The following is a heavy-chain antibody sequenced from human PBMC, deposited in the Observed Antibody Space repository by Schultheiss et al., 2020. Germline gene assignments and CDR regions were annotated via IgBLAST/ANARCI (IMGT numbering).Heavy chain of an antibody. D-gene: IGHD3-10*01. Sequence: GESLKISCSASGFTFSSYAMHWVRQAPGKGLEYVSAISSNGGSTYYADSVKGRFTISRDNSKNTLYLQMNSLRAEDTAVYYCARDRVAERTDMVRGRAVLVKHYHGMDVWGQGTTVTVSS. CDR1: GFTFSSYA. CDR3: ARDRVAERTDMVRGRAVLVKHYHGMDV. CDR2: ISSNGGST. V-gene: IGHV3-64*04. J-gene: IGHJ6*02.